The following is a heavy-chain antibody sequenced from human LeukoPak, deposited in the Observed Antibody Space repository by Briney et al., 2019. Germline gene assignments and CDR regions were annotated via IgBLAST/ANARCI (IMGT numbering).Heavy chain of an antibody. CDR2: IYPGDSDT. CDR1: GYSFTSYW. Sequence: GESLKISCKGSGYSFTSYWIGWVRQMPGKGLEWMGIIYPGDSDTRYSPSFQGQVTISADKSISTAYLQWSSLKASDTAMYYCARHYCSGGSCYHALDAFDIWGQGTMVTVSS. J-gene: IGHJ3*02. V-gene: IGHV5-51*01. D-gene: IGHD2-15*01. CDR3: ARHYCSGGSCYHALDAFDI.